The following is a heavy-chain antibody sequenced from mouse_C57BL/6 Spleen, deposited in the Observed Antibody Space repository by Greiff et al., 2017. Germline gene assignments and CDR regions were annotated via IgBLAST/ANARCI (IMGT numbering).Heavy chain of an antibody. V-gene: IGHV1-69*01. D-gene: IGHD4-1*01. CDR3: ARWDDYDAMGY. CDR1: GYTFTSYW. CDR2: IDPCDSYT. J-gene: IGHJ4*01. Sequence: VQLQQPGAELVMPGASVKLSCKASGYTFTSYWMHWVKQRPGQGLEWIGEIDPCDSYTNYNQKFKGKSTLTVDKSSSTAYMQLISLTSEDAAVYDCARWDDYDAMGYWGQGPSVTFST.